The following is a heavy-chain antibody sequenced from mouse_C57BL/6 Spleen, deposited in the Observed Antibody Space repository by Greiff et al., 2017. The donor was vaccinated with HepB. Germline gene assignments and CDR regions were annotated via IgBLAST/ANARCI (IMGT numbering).Heavy chain of an antibody. J-gene: IGHJ2*01. CDR3: TVYSNYFLYFDY. D-gene: IGHD2-5*01. V-gene: IGHV14-4*01. Sequence: VQLQQSGAELVRPGASVKLSCTASGFNIKDDYMHWVKQRPEQGLEWIGWIDPENGDTEYASKFQGKATITADTSSNTAYLQLSSLTSEDTAVYYCTVYSNYFLYFDYWGQGTTLTVSS. CDR2: IDPENGDT. CDR1: GFNIKDDY.